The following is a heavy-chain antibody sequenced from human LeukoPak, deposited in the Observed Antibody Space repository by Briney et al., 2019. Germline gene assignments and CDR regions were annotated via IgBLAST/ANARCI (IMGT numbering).Heavy chain of an antibody. CDR3: ARVGYSSGWYFDS. V-gene: IGHV3-66*01. D-gene: IGHD6-19*01. CDR1: GFAVSSNY. CDR2: LYGGGST. J-gene: IGHJ4*02. Sequence: GGSLRLSCAASGFAVSSNYISWVREAPGKGLEWVSVLYGGGSTYYADSVKGRFTISRDNSKNTLYPQMNSLRAEDTAVYYCARVGYSSGWYFDSWGQGTLVTVSS.